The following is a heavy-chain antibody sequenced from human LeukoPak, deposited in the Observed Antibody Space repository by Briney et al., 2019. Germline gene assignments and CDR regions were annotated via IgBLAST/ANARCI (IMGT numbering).Heavy chain of an antibody. D-gene: IGHD3-9*01. CDR2: ISHDGRKK. CDR3: AKPRHSLTRGIIGGPFEY. V-gene: IGHV3-30*18. CDR1: GGSISGSSYY. J-gene: IGHJ4*02. Sequence: LSLTCTVSGGSISGSSYYWGWVRQAPGKGLEWVAGISHDGRKKYADSAKGRFTISRDNSKNSLYLEMNSLKTEDTALYYCAKPRHSLTRGIIGGPFEYWGQGTLVTVSS.